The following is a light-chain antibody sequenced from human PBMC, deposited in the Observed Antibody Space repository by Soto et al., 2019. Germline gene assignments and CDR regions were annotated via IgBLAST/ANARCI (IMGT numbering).Light chain of an antibody. Sequence: DIQMTQSPSSLSASVGDRVTITCRASQSIATYLNWYQQKPGKAPKLLIYATSNLQNGVPSRFSGSGSGTDFTFTISSLQPEDFATYYFQQSHTTPPTFGQLTKVYFK. CDR3: QQSHTTPPT. V-gene: IGKV1-39*01. CDR2: ATS. CDR1: QSIATY. J-gene: IGKJ1*01.